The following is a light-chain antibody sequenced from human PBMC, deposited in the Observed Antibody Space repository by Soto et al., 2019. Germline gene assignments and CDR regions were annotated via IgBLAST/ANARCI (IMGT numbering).Light chain of an antibody. V-gene: IGKV3-20*01. CDR3: QQYGSSPH. J-gene: IGKJ4*01. CDR1: QTVRNNY. Sequence: EFVLTYSPGTLSLSRWERATLSCRASQTVRNNYLAWYQQKPGQAPRLLIYDASSRATGIPDRFSGSGSGTDFTLSISSLEPEDFAVYYCQQYGSSPHFGGGTKVDIK. CDR2: DAS.